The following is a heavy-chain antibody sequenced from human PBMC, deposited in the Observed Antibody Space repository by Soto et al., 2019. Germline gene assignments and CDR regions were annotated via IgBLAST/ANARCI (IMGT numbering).Heavy chain of an antibody. D-gene: IGHD6-13*01. CDR3: AKDWGSSGWYNGFDP. CDR2: ISHDGGAT. J-gene: IGHJ5*02. V-gene: IGHV3-30*18. Sequence: QVQLVESGGGVVQSGRSPRLSCAASGFTFSTSGMHWIRQAPGKGLEWVAMISHDGGATYYVDSVKGRFTISRDTDKNTLHLQMDSLRPEDTATYYCAKDWGSSGWYNGFDPWGQGTLVTVSS. CDR1: GFTFSTSG.